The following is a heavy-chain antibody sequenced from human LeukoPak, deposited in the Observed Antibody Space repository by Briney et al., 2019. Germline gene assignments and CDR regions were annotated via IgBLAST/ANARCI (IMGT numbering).Heavy chain of an antibody. CDR1: GYSFTSYW. V-gene: IGHV5-51*01. D-gene: IGHD4-23*01. CDR3: ARLPLTTVVTTYIDY. J-gene: IGHJ4*02. Sequence: GESLKIPCKGSGYSFTSYWIGWVLQMPGKGLEWVGIIYPGDSDTRYSPSFQGQVTISADKSISTAYLQWSSLKASDTAMYYCARLPLTTVVTTYIDYWGQGTLVTVSS. CDR2: IYPGDSDT.